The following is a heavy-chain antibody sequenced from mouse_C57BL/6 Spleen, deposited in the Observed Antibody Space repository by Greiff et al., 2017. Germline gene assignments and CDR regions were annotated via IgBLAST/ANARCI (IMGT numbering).Heavy chain of an antibody. V-gene: IGHV1-50*01. J-gene: IGHJ1*03. CDR3: ARWYFDV. CDR2: IEPSDSYT. CDR1: GYTFTSYW. Sequence: QVQLQQSGAELVKPGASVKLSCKASGYTFTSYWMQWVKQRPGQGLEWIGEIEPSDSYTNYNHKFKGKATLTVDTSSSTAYMQLSSLTSEDSAVYYCARWYFDVWGTGTTVTVSS.